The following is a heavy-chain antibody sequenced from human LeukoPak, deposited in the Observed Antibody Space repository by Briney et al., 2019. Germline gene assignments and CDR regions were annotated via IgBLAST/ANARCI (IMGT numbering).Heavy chain of an antibody. D-gene: IGHD3-3*01. CDR2: IIPILGIA. J-gene: IGHJ4*02. V-gene: IGHV1-69*04. CDR3: ARVTTSYYDFWSGPY. Sequence: GASVKVSCKASGGTFSSYAISWVRQAPGQGLEWMGRIIPILGIANYAQKFQGRVTITADKSTSTAYMELSSLGSEDTAVYYCARVTTSYYDFWSGPYWGQGTLVTVSS. CDR1: GGTFSSYA.